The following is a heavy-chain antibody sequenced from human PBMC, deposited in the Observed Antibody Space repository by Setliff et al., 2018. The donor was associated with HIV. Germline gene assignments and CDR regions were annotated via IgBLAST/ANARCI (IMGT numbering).Heavy chain of an antibody. D-gene: IGHD2-2*01. CDR2: INHSGST. Sequence: SETLSLTCAVYGGSFSGYYWSWIRQPPGKGLEWIGEINHSGSTNYNPSLKSRVTISVDTSKHQFSLKLNSMTAADTAVYFCARKVGGDFDYWGQGTLVTV. V-gene: IGHV4-34*01. CDR3: ARKVGGDFDY. J-gene: IGHJ4*02. CDR1: GGSFSGYY.